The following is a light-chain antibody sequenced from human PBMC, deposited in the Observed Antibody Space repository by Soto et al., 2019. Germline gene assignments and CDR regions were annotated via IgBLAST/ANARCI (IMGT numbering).Light chain of an antibody. V-gene: IGKV3-20*01. Sequence: TVLTQSPGTLSLSPGERATLSCRASQSVSSTYVSWYQQKPGQAPRLLIFGASSRATGIPDRFSGSGSGKDFTLTISILEPEDFAVYYCQQSANSPVTFGQGTKLEIK. CDR3: QQSANSPVT. J-gene: IGKJ2*01. CDR1: QSVSSTY. CDR2: GAS.